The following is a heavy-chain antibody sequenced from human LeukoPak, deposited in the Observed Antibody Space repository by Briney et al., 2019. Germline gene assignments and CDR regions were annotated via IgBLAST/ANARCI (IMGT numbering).Heavy chain of an antibody. D-gene: IGHD3-10*01. CDR2: LYNGGGT. V-gene: IGHV3-23*03. J-gene: IGHJ4*02. Sequence: GGSLRLSCAASGFTFGSYAMSWVRQAPGKGLEWVSVLYNGGGTYYADSVKGRFAISRDNSKNTLYLQMTGLRAEDTAVYYCAKDQRFGDLDDYRGQGTLVTVSS. CDR1: GFTFGSYA. CDR3: AKDQRFGDLDDY.